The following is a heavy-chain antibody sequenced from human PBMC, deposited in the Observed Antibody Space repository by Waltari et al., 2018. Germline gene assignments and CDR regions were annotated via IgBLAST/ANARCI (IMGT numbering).Heavy chain of an antibody. J-gene: IGHJ6*02. CDR1: GGTFSSYA. V-gene: IGHV1-69*01. Sequence: QVQLVQSGAEVKKPGSSVKVSCKASGGTFSSYAISWVRQAPGQGLEWMGGIIPSFGTANYAQKFQGRVTITADESTSTAYMELSSLRSEDTAVYYCARDSTRSGYPHHYYYGMDVWGQGTTVTVSS. CDR2: IIPSFGTA. CDR3: ARDSTRSGYPHHYYYGMDV. D-gene: IGHD3-3*01.